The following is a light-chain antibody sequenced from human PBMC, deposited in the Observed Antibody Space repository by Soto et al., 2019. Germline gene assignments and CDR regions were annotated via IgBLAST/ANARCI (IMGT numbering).Light chain of an antibody. CDR3: QQSHRTSYT. CDR2: AAS. V-gene: IGKV1-39*01. Sequence: DIQMTQAPSSLSAAVGDRVTITCRASQSIINYLNWYQQKPGKAPRLLIYAASTLESGVPSRFSGSGSGTDFTLTISTLQPEDVATYYCQQSHRTSYTFGQGTKVEIK. J-gene: IGKJ2*01. CDR1: QSIINY.